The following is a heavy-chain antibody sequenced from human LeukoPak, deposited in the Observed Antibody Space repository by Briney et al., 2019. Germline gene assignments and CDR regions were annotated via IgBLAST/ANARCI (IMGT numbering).Heavy chain of an antibody. D-gene: IGHD6-6*01. Sequence: SATLSLTCPVSGGSISSYYWSWIRQPPGKGLEWIGYIYHTGNTNSNPSLKSRVTISLDTSKNQFSRKLSSVTAADTAVYYCAKHTFARPFDYWGQGTLVTVSS. CDR3: AKHTFARPFDY. CDR1: GGSISSYY. CDR2: IYHTGNT. V-gene: IGHV4-59*08. J-gene: IGHJ4*02.